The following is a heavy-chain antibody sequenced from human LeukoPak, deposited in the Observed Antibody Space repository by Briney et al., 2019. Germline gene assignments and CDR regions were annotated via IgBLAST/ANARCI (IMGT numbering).Heavy chain of an antibody. CDR1: GYSFINYW. D-gene: IGHD5-12*01. CDR3: ARRIGYSGYDV. CDR2: IYPADSDT. J-gene: IGHJ4*02. V-gene: IGHV5-51*01. Sequence: GESLQISCKCSGYSFINYWIGWVRQMPGKGLEWMGMIYPADSDTKYSPSFEGQVSISADKSISTVQLQWRSLKSSDSAKYYCARRIGYSGYDVWGQGSQVTVSS.